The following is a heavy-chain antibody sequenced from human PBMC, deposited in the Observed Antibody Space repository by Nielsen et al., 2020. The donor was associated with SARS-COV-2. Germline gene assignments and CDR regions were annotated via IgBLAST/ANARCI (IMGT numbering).Heavy chain of an antibody. CDR3: ARERPTYYYDSSGYDWFDP. V-gene: IGHV1-18*01. CDR2: ISAYNGNT. Sequence: VRPAPGQGLEWMGWISAYNGNTNYAQKLQGRVTMTTDTSTSTAYMELRSLRSDDTAVYYCARERPTYYYDSSGYDWFDPWGQGTLVTVSS. D-gene: IGHD3-22*01. J-gene: IGHJ5*02.